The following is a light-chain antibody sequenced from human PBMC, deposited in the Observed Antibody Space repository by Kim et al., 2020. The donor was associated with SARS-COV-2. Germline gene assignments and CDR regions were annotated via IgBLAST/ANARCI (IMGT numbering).Light chain of an antibody. CDR1: NIGSKN. V-gene: IGLV3-21*04. Sequence: APGKTAGITCGGNNIGSKNVRWYQQKPGQAPVLVIYYDSDRPSGIPERFSGSNSGNTATLTISRVEAGDEADYYCQVWDSSSDHPVFGGGTKLTVL. CDR2: YDS. J-gene: IGLJ3*02. CDR3: QVWDSSSDHPV.